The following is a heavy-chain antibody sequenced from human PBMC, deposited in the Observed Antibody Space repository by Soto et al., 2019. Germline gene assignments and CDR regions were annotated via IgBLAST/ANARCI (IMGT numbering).Heavy chain of an antibody. Sequence: PGESLKISCQASGYSFTTYWIAWVRQKPGKGLEWTGITHPGESETRYSPSFQGQVTISFDRSTSTAYLQWNSLKASDTAIYYCARHENYYSAYYGMDVWGQGTTVTVSS. CDR3: ARHENYYSAYYGMDV. V-gene: IGHV5-51*01. CDR2: THPGESET. J-gene: IGHJ6*02. CDR1: GYSFTTYW.